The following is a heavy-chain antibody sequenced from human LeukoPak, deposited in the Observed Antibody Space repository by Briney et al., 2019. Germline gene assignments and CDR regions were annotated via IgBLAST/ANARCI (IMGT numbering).Heavy chain of an antibody. Sequence: SETLSLTCTVSGGSISSYYWSWIRQPPGKGLEWIGYIYYTGSTNYNPSLKSRVTISVDTSKNQFSLKLSSVTAADTAVYYCARSPPRRLRYFDWLPLMGFDYWGQGTLVTVSS. CDR1: GGSISSYY. CDR2: IYYTGST. J-gene: IGHJ4*02. V-gene: IGHV4-59*12. CDR3: ARSPPRRLRYFDWLPLMGFDY. D-gene: IGHD3-9*01.